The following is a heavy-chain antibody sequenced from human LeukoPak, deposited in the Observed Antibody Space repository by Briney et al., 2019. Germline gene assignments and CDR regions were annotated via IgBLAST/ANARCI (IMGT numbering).Heavy chain of an antibody. CDR2: ISSSSSYI. Sequence: GGSLRLSCVASGFTFTSYSFSWVRQAPGKGLEWVSSISSSSSYIYCADSVKGRFTISRDNAKNSLYLQMNSLRAEDTAVYYCARDSDIVVVPAALHPWGQGTLVTVSS. CDR1: GFTFTSYS. D-gene: IGHD2-2*01. CDR3: ARDSDIVVVPAALHP. J-gene: IGHJ5*02. V-gene: IGHV3-21*01.